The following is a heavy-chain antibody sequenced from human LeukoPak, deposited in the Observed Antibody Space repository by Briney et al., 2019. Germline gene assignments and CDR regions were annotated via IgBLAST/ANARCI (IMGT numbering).Heavy chain of an antibody. J-gene: IGHJ5*02. V-gene: IGHV4-39*07. Sequence: PSETLSLTCTVSGGSISSSSYYWGWIRQPPGKGLEWIGSIYYSGSTYYNPSLKSRVTISVDTSKNQFSLKLSSVTAADTAVYYCARERRYGDYVGWFDPWGQGTLVTVSS. D-gene: IGHD4-17*01. CDR2: IYYSGST. CDR3: ARERRYGDYVGWFDP. CDR1: GGSISSSSYY.